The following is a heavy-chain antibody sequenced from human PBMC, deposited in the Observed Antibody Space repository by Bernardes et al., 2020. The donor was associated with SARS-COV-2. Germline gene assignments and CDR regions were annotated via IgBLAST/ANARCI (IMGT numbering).Heavy chain of an antibody. V-gene: IGHV4-34*01. CDR3: ACTGYSSGWYEGDYYYYGMDV. D-gene: IGHD6-19*01. Sequence: EPLSLTCAVYGGSFSGYYWSWIRQPPGKGLEWIGEINHSGSTNYNPSLKSRVTISVDTSKNQFSLKLSSVTAADTAVYYCACTGYSSGWYEGDYYYYGMDVWGQGTTVTVSS. CDR2: INHSGST. CDR1: GGSFSGYY. J-gene: IGHJ6*02.